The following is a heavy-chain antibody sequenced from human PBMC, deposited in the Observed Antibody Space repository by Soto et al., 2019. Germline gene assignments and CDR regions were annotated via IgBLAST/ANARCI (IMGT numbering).Heavy chain of an antibody. CDR2: IYHSGST. CDR1: GGSISSSNW. CDR3: ARAPRGNYGYPSYFDY. V-gene: IGHV4-4*02. D-gene: IGHD3-10*01. Sequence: SETLSLTCAVSGGSISSSNWWSWVRQPPGKGLEWIGEIYHSGSTNYNPSLKSRVTISVDTSKNQFSLKLSSVTAADTAVYYYARAPRGNYGYPSYFDYWGQGTLVTVSS. J-gene: IGHJ4*02.